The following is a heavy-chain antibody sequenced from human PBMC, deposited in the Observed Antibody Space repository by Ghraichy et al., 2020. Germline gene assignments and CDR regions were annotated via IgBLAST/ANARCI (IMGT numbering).Heavy chain of an antibody. CDR1: GFTFSSYW. D-gene: IGHD2-2*01. CDR2: INSDGRTT. V-gene: IGHV3-74*01. J-gene: IGHJ3*01. CDR3: AREGAVPADDDAFDV. Sequence: GGSLRLSCAASGFTFSSYWMHWVRQAPGKGLVWVSRINSDGRTTNYADSVKGRFTISRDNAKNTLYLQMNSLRAEDTSVYYCAREGAVPADDDAFDVWGQGTTVTVSS.